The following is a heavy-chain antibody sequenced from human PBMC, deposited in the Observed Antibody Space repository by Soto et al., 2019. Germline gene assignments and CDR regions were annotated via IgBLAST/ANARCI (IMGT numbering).Heavy chain of an antibody. CDR1: GFIFSNYV. Sequence: QVQLVESGGGVVQPGRSLRLSCAASGFIFSNYVMYWVRQAPGKGLERVAFMSYDGTTKSYADSVKGRFTISRDNCQNTLYLQMNSLRPEDTGVYYCAREVLWSRYFDYWGQGTLVTVSS. V-gene: IGHV3-30-3*01. J-gene: IGHJ4*02. CDR2: MSYDGTTK. D-gene: IGHD3-10*01. CDR3: AREVLWSRYFDY.